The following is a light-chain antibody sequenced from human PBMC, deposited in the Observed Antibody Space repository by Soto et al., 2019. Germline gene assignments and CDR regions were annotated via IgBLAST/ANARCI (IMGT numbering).Light chain of an antibody. CDR1: QTLVSSDGNTY. J-gene: IGKJ1*01. V-gene: IGKV2-30*01. CDR3: MQGAHWPPWT. Sequence: VAMTQSPLSLPVTLGQPASISCKSSQTLVSSDGNTYLNWFQQRPGQSPRRLIYKVSNRDSGVPDRFSGSGSGTDFTLKISRVEAEDVGTYYCMQGAHWPPWTFGQGTKVEIK. CDR2: KVS.